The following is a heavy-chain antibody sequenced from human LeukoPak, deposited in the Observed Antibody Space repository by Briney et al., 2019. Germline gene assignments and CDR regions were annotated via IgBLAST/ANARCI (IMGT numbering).Heavy chain of an antibody. CDR2: IKQDGSEK. V-gene: IGHV3-7*01. Sequence: TGGSLRLSCAASGFTFSSYWMSWVRQAPGKGLEWVANIKQDGSEKYYVDSVKGRFTISRDNAKNSLYLQMNSLRAEDTAVYYCARDTGYCSSTSCPFYGMDVWGQGTTVTVSS. CDR1: GFTFSSYW. J-gene: IGHJ6*02. CDR3: ARDTGYCSSTSCPFYGMDV. D-gene: IGHD2-2*01.